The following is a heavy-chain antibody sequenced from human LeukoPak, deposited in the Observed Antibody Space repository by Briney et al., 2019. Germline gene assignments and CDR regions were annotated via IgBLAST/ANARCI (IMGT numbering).Heavy chain of an antibody. CDR1: GGSISDSTYF. Sequence: SETLSFTCSVSGGSISDSTYFWAWIRQPPGKGLEWIGSISYTGRTYYNPSLKSRVTTSVDTSENQFSLRLSSVTAADTVVYYCASHLVLWAPDVFDYWGQGALVTVSS. CDR3: ASHLVLWAPDVFDY. J-gene: IGHJ4*02. V-gene: IGHV4-39*01. D-gene: IGHD3-16*01. CDR2: ISYTGRT.